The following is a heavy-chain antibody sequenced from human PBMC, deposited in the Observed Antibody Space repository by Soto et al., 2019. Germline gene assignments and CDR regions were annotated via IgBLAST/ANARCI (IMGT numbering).Heavy chain of an antibody. J-gene: IGHJ4*02. V-gene: IGHV3-9*01. D-gene: IGHD1-26*01. Sequence: EVQLVESGGGLVQPGRSLRLSCAASGFTFDDYAMHWVRQAPGKGLEWVSGISWNSDSVSYADSVKGRFTVSRDNSKSTLFLQMNSLRPEDTAVYYCARAFSGSYPNFDYWGQGTLVTVSS. CDR1: GFTFDDYA. CDR2: ISWNSDSV. CDR3: ARAFSGSYPNFDY.